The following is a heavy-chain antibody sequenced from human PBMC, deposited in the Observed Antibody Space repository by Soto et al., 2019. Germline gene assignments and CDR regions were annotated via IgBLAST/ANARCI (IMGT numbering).Heavy chain of an antibody. J-gene: IGHJ5*02. CDR1: GGSISSGDYY. CDR2: IYYSGST. V-gene: IGHV4-30-4*01. CDR3: GRCMLLCWFET. D-gene: IGHD2-8*01. Sequence: SETLSLTCTVSGGSISSGDYYWSWIRQPPGQGLEWIGYIYYSGSTYYNPSLKSRVTISVDTSKNQFSLKLSSVTASGTVVYYCGRCMLLCWFETWGRGTLVTVSA.